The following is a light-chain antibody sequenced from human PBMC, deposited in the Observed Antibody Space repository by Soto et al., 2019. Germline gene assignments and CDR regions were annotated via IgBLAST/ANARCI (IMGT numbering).Light chain of an antibody. CDR2: AVS. V-gene: IGKV3-15*01. Sequence: EIVLTQSPASLSVSPGERATLSCRASQTGYNNYLAWYQQKLGQAPRLLMYAVSTRDTGIPARFSGSGSGTEFTLTISSLQSEDFASYYCQQYSSWPITFGQGTRLEIK. J-gene: IGKJ5*01. CDR3: QQYSSWPIT. CDR1: QTGYNNY.